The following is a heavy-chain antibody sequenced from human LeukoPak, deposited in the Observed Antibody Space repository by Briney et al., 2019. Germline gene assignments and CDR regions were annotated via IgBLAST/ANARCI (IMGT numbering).Heavy chain of an antibody. CDR1: GFSFSSYA. CDR2: TSHDGGST. CDR3: AKVKFYFDN. J-gene: IGHJ4*02. Sequence: GGSLRLSCAASGFSFSSYAMSWVRQAPGKGLEWVSHTSHDGGSTYYADSVKGRFTISGDNSKNTLYLQMSSLKDEDTAIYYCAKVKFYFDNWGQGTLVTVSS. V-gene: IGHV3-23*01.